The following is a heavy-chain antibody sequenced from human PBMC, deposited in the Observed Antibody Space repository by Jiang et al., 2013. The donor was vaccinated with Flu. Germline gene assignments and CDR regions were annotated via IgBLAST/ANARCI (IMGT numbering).Heavy chain of an antibody. CDR1: GGTFSSYA. CDR2: TIPIFGTA. Sequence: GAEVKKPGSSVKVSCKASGGTFSSYAISWVRQAPGQGLEWMGGTIPIFGTAKYAQKFEGRVTITVDKSTSTAYMVLNSLRSEDTAVYYCAKDRTGYSYGLFDYWGQGTLVTVSS. D-gene: IGHD5-18*01. V-gene: IGHV1-69*06. J-gene: IGHJ4*02. CDR3: AKDRTGYSYGLFDY.